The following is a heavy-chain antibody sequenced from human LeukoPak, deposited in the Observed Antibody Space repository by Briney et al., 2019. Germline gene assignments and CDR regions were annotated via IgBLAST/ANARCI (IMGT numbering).Heavy chain of an antibody. Sequence: GASVKVSCKASGYTFTSYGVSWVRQAPGQGLEWMGWISAYNGNANYAQKLQSRVTMTTDTSTSTAYMELRSLRSDDTAVYYCARATNWNYAFDIWGQGTMVTVSS. CDR2: ISAYNGNA. V-gene: IGHV1-18*01. CDR3: ARATNWNYAFDI. D-gene: IGHD1-7*01. J-gene: IGHJ3*02. CDR1: GYTFTSYG.